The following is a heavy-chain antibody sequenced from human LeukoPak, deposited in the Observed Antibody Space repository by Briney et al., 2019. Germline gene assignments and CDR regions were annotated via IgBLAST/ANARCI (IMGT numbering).Heavy chain of an antibody. D-gene: IGHD3-22*01. Sequence: PGGSLRLSCAVSGLTVSNIYMSWVRQAPGKGLEWVSVIESGGKTYYADSVKGRFTISRDNSRNTLYLQMNSLRAEDTALYYCGRGDYDVDVWGRGTRVTVSS. CDR2: IESGGKT. CDR3: GRGDYDVDV. V-gene: IGHV3-66*01. J-gene: IGHJ6*02. CDR1: GLTVSNIY.